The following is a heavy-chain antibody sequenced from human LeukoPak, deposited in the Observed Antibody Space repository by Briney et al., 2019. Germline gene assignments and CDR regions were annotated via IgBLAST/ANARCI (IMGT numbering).Heavy chain of an antibody. CDR3: VSNGATENFDY. V-gene: IGHV4-39*07. CDR2: IYYSGNT. D-gene: IGHD1-26*01. J-gene: IGHJ4*02. Sequence: PSETLSLTCTVSGGSIISSSYYWGWIRQPPGKGLEWIGSIYYSGNTDYNPSLKSRVTISVETSKNQFSLKLSSVTAADTAVYYCVSNGATENFDYWGQGTLVTVSS. CDR1: GGSIISSSYY.